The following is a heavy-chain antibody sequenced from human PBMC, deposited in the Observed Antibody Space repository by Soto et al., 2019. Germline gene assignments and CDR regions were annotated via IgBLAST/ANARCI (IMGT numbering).Heavy chain of an antibody. CDR1: GYTFTSYG. CDR3: ARDSRDSSGWYPDYYYYMDV. J-gene: IGHJ6*03. Sequence: ASVKVSCKASGYTFTSYGISWVRQAPGQGLEWMGWISAYNGNTNYAQKLQGRVTMTTDTSTSTAYMELRSLRSDDTAVYYCARDSRDSSGWYPDYYYYMDVWGKGTTVTVSS. V-gene: IGHV1-18*01. CDR2: ISAYNGNT. D-gene: IGHD6-19*01.